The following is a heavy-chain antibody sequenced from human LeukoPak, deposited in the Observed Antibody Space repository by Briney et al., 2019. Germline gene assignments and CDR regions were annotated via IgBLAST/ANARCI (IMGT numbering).Heavy chain of an antibody. Sequence: GGSLRLSCAASGFSFSSYALHWVRQAPGKGLEGVAVVWYDGSKEYYADSVKGRFTISRDNSKNPLYLQMNSLRAADTAVYYCARDPRYSSTWYYFDYWGQGTLVTVSS. J-gene: IGHJ4*02. V-gene: IGHV3-33*01. CDR3: ARDPRYSSTWYYFDY. CDR2: VWYDGSKE. D-gene: IGHD6-13*01. CDR1: GFSFSSYA.